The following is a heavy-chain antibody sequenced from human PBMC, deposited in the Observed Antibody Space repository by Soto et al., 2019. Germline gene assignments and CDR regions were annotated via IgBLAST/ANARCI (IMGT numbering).Heavy chain of an antibody. CDR3: ASGFRGGDADMFDT. Sequence: QVQLVQSGAEVKKPGASVKVSCKASGYTFTSYAMRWVRQAPGQRLEWMGWINAGNGNTKYSQKFQGRGTITRDTSASTAYMETRRLRSEVTAVYSCASGFRGGDADMFDTWGQRTLVTVSS. D-gene: IGHD2-21*02. CDR1: GYTFTSYA. CDR2: INAGNGNT. V-gene: IGHV1-3*01. J-gene: IGHJ5*02.